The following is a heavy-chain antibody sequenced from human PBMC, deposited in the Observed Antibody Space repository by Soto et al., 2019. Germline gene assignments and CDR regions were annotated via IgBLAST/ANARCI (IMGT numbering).Heavy chain of an antibody. Sequence: QVQLQQWGAGLLKPSETLSLTCAVYGGSFSGYYWSWIRQPPGKGLEWIGEINHSGSTNYNPSLKSRVTISVDTSKNQFSLKLSSVTAADTAVYYCARVGYSRTGGNSDWFGPWGQGTLVTVSS. J-gene: IGHJ5*02. CDR1: GGSFSGYY. D-gene: IGHD5-18*01. V-gene: IGHV4-34*01. CDR3: ARVGYSRTGGNSDWFGP. CDR2: INHSGST.